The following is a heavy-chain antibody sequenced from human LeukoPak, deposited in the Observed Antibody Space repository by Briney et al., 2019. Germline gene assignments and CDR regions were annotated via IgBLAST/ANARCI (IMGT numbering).Heavy chain of an antibody. CDR3: ARQVIVGTNTGAFDS. Sequence: SETLSLTCGASGGSFSGYYWHWIRQSPGKGLEWIAEIHHSGSANYNPSLKSRVIILGDKSKNQFSLKLSSVTAADTAVYYCARQVIVGTNTGAFDSWGQGTMVTVSS. CDR1: GGSFSGYY. V-gene: IGHV4-34*01. CDR2: IHHSGSA. D-gene: IGHD1-26*01. J-gene: IGHJ3*02.